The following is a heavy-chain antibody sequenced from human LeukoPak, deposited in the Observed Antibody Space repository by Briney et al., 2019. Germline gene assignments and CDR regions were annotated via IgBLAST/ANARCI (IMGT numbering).Heavy chain of an antibody. Sequence: SETLSLTCAVYGGSFSGHYWSWIRQPPGKGLEWIGEINHSGSTNYNPSLKSRVTISVDTSKNQFSLKLSSVTAADTAVYYCAKARLLWFGELQHNWFDPWGQGTLVTVSS. CDR1: GGSFSGHY. J-gene: IGHJ5*02. D-gene: IGHD3-10*01. V-gene: IGHV4-34*01. CDR2: INHSGST. CDR3: AKARLLWFGELQHNWFDP.